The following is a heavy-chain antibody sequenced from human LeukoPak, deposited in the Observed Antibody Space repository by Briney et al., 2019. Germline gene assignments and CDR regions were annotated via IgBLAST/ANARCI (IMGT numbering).Heavy chain of an antibody. Sequence: GGSLRLSCAASGFTFSSYAMHWVRQAPGKGLEWVAVISYDGSNKYYADSVKGRFTISRDNSKNTLYLQMNSLRAEDTAVYYCAKGLGSGYYYLDYWGQGTLVTVSS. CDR1: GFTFSSYA. V-gene: IGHV3-30*04. CDR3: AKGLGSGYYYLDY. J-gene: IGHJ4*02. D-gene: IGHD3-22*01. CDR2: ISYDGSNK.